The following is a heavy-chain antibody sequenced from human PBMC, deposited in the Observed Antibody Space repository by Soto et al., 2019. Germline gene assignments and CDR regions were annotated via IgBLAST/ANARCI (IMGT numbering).Heavy chain of an antibody. V-gene: IGHV3-21*01. CDR3: ARYDAFKAFDL. D-gene: IGHD1-1*01. CDR1: GFTFNSYS. Sequence: PGGSLRLSCAASGFTFNSYSVNWVRQAPGKGLEWVASISSGSVHIDFADSAKGRFTISRDDVTNSVSLQMDSLRVEDTGIYYCARYDAFKAFDLWGQGTMVTVSS. J-gene: IGHJ3*01. CDR2: ISSGSVHI.